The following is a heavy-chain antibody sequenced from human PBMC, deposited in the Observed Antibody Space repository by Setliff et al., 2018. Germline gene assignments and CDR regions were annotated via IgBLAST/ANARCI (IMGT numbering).Heavy chain of an antibody. CDR2: IYYSGST. J-gene: IGHJ4*02. CDR3: ARAYYYDSSEFDY. D-gene: IGHD3-22*01. V-gene: IGHV4-59*06. CDR1: GGSFSTYY. Sequence: SETLSLTCAVYGGSFSTYYWSWIRQPPGKGLEWIGYIYYSGSTYYNPSLKSRVTISVDTSKNQFSLKLSSVTAADTAVYYCARAYYYDSSEFDYWGQGTLVTVSS.